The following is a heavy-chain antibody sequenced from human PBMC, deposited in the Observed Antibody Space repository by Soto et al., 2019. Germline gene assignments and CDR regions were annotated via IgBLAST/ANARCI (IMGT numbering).Heavy chain of an antibody. CDR1: GGTFSSYA. V-gene: IGHV1-69*06. J-gene: IGHJ3*02. Sequence: QVQLVQSGAEVKKPGSSVKVSCKASGGTFSSYAISWVRQAPGQGLEWMGGIIPIFGTANYAQKFQGRVTITADKSTITAYMELSSLRSEDKAVYYCAREGNYYDSSGYPSYDAFDIWGQGTTVTVSS. CDR3: AREGNYYDSSGYPSYDAFDI. CDR2: IIPIFGTA. D-gene: IGHD3-22*01.